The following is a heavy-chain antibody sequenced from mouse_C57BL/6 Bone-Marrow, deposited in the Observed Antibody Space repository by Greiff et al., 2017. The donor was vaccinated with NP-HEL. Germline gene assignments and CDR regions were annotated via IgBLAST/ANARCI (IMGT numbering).Heavy chain of an antibody. V-gene: IGHV10-3*01. Sequence: EVQLVESGGGLVQPKGSLKLSCAASGFTFNTYAMHWVRQAPGKGLEWVARIRSKSSNNATYYADSVKDRFTISRDDSQSMLYLQMNNLKTEVTAMYCCVRHGSREVYAVDYWGQGTSVTVSS. D-gene: IGHD1-1*01. CDR1: GFTFNTYA. CDR2: IRSKSSNNAT. CDR3: VRHGSREVYAVDY. J-gene: IGHJ4*01.